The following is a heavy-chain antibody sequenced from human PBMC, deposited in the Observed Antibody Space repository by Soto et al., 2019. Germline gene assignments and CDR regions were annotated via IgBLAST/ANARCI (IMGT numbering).Heavy chain of an antibody. CDR2: IYDSGST. CDR1: GGSISGFY. J-gene: IGHJ4*02. D-gene: IGHD5-12*01. V-gene: IGHV4-59*12. Sequence: SETLSLTCTVSGGSISGFYWSWIRQPPGKGLEWIGYIYDSGSTNYNPSLKSRVTISIDTSKNQFSLNLSSVTAADTAVYYCARDVRTSGLFDYWGQGTLVTVSS. CDR3: ARDVRTSGLFDY.